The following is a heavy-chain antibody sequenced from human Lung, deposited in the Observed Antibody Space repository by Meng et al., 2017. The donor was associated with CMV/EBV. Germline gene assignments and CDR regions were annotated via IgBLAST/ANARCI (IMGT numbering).Heavy chain of an antibody. D-gene: IGHD1-1*01. CDR3: VRGGGSGTPTWKYYGMDV. V-gene: IGHV1-69*05. J-gene: IGHJ6*02. Sequence: SVXVSCKASGDTFSRYAVSWVRQAPGQGLEWVGGIITIFGTPYYAQKFQGRVTITTDESTTTVYMELSSLRFEDTAVYYCVRGGGSGTPTWKYYGMDVWGQGXTVTVSS. CDR2: IITIFGTP. CDR1: GDTFSRYA.